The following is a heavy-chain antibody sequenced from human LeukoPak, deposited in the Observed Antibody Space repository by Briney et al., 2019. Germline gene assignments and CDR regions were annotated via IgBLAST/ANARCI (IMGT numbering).Heavy chain of an antibody. J-gene: IGHJ6*03. D-gene: IGHD1-7*01. V-gene: IGHV4-34*01. CDR2: INDSGRT. Sequence: SETLPLTCAVYGGSFRNYYWSWIRQPPGKGLEWIGEINDSGRTNYNPSLMSRVTVSVDTSKNQFSLRLTSVTATDTAVYYCARRWNYGRNYYIDVWGKGATVSVSS. CDR3: ARRWNYGRNYYIDV. CDR1: GGSFRNYY.